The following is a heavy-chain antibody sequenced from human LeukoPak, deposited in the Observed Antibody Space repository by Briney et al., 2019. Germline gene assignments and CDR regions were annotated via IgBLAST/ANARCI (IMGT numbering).Heavy chain of an antibody. V-gene: IGHV4-61*02. CDR3: AIGLLWFGELNDY. CDR1: GGSISSGSYY. J-gene: IGHJ4*02. D-gene: IGHD3-10*01. Sequence: SQTLSLTCTVSGGSISSGSYYWSWIRQPAGKGLEWIGRIYTSGSTNYNTSLKSRVTMSVDTSKNQVSLKLSSVTAADTAVYYCAIGLLWFGELNDYWGQGTLVTVSS. CDR2: IYTSGST.